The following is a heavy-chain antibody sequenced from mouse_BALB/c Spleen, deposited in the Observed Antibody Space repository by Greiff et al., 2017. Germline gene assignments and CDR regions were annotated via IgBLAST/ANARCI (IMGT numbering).Heavy chain of an antibody. CDR2: INPSSGYT. CDR1: GYTFTSYT. CDR3: ARCGNYYYAMDY. V-gene: IGHV1-4*01. D-gene: IGHD2-1*01. Sequence: QVQLQQSGAELARPGASVKMSCKASGYTFTSYTMHWVKQRPGQGLEWIGYINPSSGYTNYNQKFKDKATLTADKSSSTAYMQLSSLTSEDSAVYYSARCGNYYYAMDYWGQGTSVTVSS. J-gene: IGHJ4*01.